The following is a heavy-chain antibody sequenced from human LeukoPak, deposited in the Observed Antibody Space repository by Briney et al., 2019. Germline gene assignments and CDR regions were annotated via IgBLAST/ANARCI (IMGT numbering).Heavy chain of an antibody. CDR2: INPNSGGT. D-gene: IGHD2-2*01. CDR3: ARGRGVVVPALTY. J-gene: IGHJ4*02. V-gene: IGHV1-2*02. Sequence: ASVKVSCKASGYTFTGYYMHWVRQAPGQGLEWMGWINPNSGGTNYAQKFQGRVTMTRDTSISTAYMELSSLRSEDTAVYYCARGRGVVVPALTYWGQGTLVTVSS. CDR1: GYTFTGYY.